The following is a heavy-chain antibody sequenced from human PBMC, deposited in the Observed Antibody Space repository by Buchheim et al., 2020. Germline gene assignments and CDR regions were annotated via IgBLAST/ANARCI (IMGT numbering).Heavy chain of an antibody. CDR2: IFPRDSDT. CDR3: VRGSGYCSNTRCYLFDY. Sequence: EVQLVQSGAEVKKPGESLKISCKGSGYSFTEYWIGWVRQMPGKGLEWMAMIFPRDSDTSYSPSFQGQVTVSADQSISSAYLQWSSLKASDTAMYYCVRGSGYCSNTRCYLFDYWGQGTL. CDR1: GYSFTEYW. J-gene: IGHJ4*02. V-gene: IGHV5-51*01. D-gene: IGHD2-2*01.